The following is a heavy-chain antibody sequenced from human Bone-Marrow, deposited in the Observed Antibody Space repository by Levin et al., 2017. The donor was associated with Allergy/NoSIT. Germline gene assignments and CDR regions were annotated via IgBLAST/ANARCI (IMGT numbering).Heavy chain of an antibody. J-gene: IGHJ4*02. V-gene: IGHV4-59*01. CDR2: IYYSGST. CDR1: GGSINSYY. D-gene: IGHD6-13*01. CDR3: ARTGSSWYYVY. Sequence: GSLRLSCTVSGGSINSYYWSWIRQPPGKGLEWVGFIYYSGSTNYNPSLKSRVTISVDTSKNQFSLKLSSVTAADTAVYYCARTGSSWYYVYWGQGTLVTVSS.